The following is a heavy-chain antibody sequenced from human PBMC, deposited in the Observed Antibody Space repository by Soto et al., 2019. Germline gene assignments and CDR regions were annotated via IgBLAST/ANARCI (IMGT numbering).Heavy chain of an antibody. V-gene: IGHV3-7*05. J-gene: IGHJ4*02. CDR3: ARVGAGRPFDY. CDR2: VSPDGSEK. Sequence: EVQLVESGGDLVQPGGSLRLSCAASGFTFSSNWMTWVRQAPGKGLQWVANVSPDGSEKNYVDSVKGRLTISRDNAKNSLYLQMNSLRSEDTAAYYCARVGAGRPFDYWGQGTLVTVSS. D-gene: IGHD1-26*01. CDR1: GFTFSSNW.